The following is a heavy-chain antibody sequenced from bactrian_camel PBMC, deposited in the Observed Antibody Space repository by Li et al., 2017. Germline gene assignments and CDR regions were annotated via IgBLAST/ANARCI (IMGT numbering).Heavy chain of an antibody. CDR1: ASSYSTYGTYC. D-gene: IGHD4*01. J-gene: IGHJ4*01. V-gene: IGHV3S54*01. CDR3: AATDRSVDYCTSGHFGTYNY. Sequence: VQLVESGGGSVQSGGSLRLSCAASASSYSTYGTYCMGWFRQAPGKEREGVARIATGSGNTYYADSVKGRFTISQDNAKNTLYLQMNSLKPEDTAIYYCAATDRSVDYCTSGHFGTYNYYGQGTQVTVS. CDR2: IATGSGNT.